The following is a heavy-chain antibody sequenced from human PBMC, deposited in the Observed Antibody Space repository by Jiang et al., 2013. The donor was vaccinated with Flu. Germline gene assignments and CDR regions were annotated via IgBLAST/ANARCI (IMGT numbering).Heavy chain of an antibody. V-gene: IGHV4-59*01. CDR1: GGSISSYY. J-gene: IGHJ4*02. CDR2: IYYSGST. Sequence: TCTVSGGSISSYYWSWIRQPPGKGLEWIGYIYYSGSTNYNPSLKSRVTISVDTSKNQFSLKLSSVTAADTAVYYCARGRGGLQTFDYWGQGTLVTVSS. D-gene: IGHD5-24*01. CDR3: ARGRGGLQTFDY.